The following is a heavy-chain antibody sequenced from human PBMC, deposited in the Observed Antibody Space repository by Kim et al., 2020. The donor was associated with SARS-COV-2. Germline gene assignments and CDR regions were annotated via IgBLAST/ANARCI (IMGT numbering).Heavy chain of an antibody. V-gene: IGHV4-34*01. CDR3: ARGRRYSSGWYIHPLRG. D-gene: IGHD6-19*01. CDR2: INHSGST. Sequence: SETLSLTCAVYGGSFSGYYWSWIRQPPGKGLEWIGEINHSGSTNYNPSLKSRVTISVDTSKNQFSLKLSSVTAADTAVYYCARGRRYSSGWYIHPLRGWGQGTLVTVSS. CDR1: GGSFSGYY. J-gene: IGHJ4*02.